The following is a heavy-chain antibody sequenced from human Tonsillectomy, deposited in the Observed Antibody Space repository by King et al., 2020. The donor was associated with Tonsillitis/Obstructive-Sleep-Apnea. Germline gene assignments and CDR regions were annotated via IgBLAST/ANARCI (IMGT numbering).Heavy chain of an antibody. D-gene: IGHD1-20*01. V-gene: IGHV4-39*01. Sequence: QLQESGPGLVKPSETLSLTCTVSGGSINNNNHYWGWIRQPPGTGLEWIGSMYYSGITYYNPSLKSRVTISVDTSNNQFSLKLISVTAADTAVYYCARHGIIGTKTLDSWGQGTLVTVSS. CDR2: MYYSGIT. CDR1: GGSINNNNHY. CDR3: ARHGIIGTKTLDS. J-gene: IGHJ4*02.